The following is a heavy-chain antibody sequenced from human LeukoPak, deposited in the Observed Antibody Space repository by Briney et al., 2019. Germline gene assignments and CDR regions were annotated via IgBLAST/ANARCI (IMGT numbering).Heavy chain of an antibody. J-gene: IGHJ5*02. CDR1: GFTVSSNY. CDR2: IYSGGST. V-gene: IGHV3-66*01. CDR3: ARGGESGNDYDFWSGYPHPNWFGP. Sequence: GGSLRLSCAASGFTVSSNYMSWVRQAPGKGLEWVSVIYSGGSTYYADSVKGRFTISRDNSKNTLYLQMNSLRAEDTAVYYCARGGESGNDYDFWSGYPHPNWFGPWGQGTLVTVSS. D-gene: IGHD3-3*01.